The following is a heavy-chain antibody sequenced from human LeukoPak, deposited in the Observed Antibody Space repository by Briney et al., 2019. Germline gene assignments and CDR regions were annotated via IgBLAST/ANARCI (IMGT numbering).Heavy chain of an antibody. J-gene: IGHJ4*02. D-gene: IGHD3-22*01. CDR1: GGSFSGYY. Sequence: SETLSHTCAVYGGSFSGYYWSWIRQPPGKGLEWIGEINHSGSTNYNPSLKSRVTISVDTSKNQFSLKLSSVTAADTAVYYCARFDSSGRGAPFDYWGQGTLVTVSS. CDR3: ARFDSSGRGAPFDY. V-gene: IGHV4-34*01. CDR2: INHSGST.